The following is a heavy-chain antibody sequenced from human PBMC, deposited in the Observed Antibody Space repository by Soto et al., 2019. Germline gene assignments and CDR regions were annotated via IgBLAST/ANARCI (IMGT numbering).Heavy chain of an antibody. CDR3: ASGREGAVYGMDV. J-gene: IGHJ6*02. V-gene: IGHV5-10-1*01. CDR1: GYSFTSYW. CDR2: IDPSDSYT. Sequence: PGESLKISCKGSGYSFTSYWIAWVRQVPGKGLELMGRIDPSDSYTNYSPSFQGHVTISADKSISTAYLQWSSLKASDTAMYYCASGREGAVYGMDVWGQGTTVTVSS.